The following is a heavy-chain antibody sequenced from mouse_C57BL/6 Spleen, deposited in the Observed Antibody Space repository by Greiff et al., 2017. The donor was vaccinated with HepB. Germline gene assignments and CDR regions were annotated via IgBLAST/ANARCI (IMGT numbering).Heavy chain of an antibody. CDR2: ILPGSGST. Sequence: VKLQESGAELMKPGASVKLSCKATGYTFTGYWIEWVKQRPGHGLEWIGEILPGSGSTNYNEKFKGKATFTADTSSNTAYMQLSSLTTEDSAIYYCARGVYYGNYVPYAMDYWGQGTSVTVSS. CDR3: ARGVYYGNYVPYAMDY. D-gene: IGHD2-1*01. V-gene: IGHV1-9*01. CDR1: GYTFTGYW. J-gene: IGHJ4*01.